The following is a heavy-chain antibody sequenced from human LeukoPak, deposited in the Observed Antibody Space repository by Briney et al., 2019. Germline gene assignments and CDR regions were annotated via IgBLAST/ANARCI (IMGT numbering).Heavy chain of an antibody. CDR1: GFTFSSYS. CDR2: ISSSSSYI. V-gene: IGHV3-21*01. Sequence: GGSLRLSCAASGFTFSSYSMNWVRQAPGKGLEWVSSISSSSSYIYYADSVKGRFTISRDNAKNSLYLQMNSLRAEDTAVYYCARGTAAAGTDYWGQGTLVTVSS. CDR3: ARGTAAAGTDY. J-gene: IGHJ4*02. D-gene: IGHD6-13*01.